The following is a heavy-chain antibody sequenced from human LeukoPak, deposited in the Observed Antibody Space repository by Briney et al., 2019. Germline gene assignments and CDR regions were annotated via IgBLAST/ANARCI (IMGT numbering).Heavy chain of an antibody. J-gene: IGHJ4*02. V-gene: IGHV1-3*01. Sequence: ASVKVSCKASGYTFTSYAIHWVRQAPGQSLEWMGWIKAGNGDTKYSQKFQGRVTITRDTSASTVYTELSSLRPEDTAVYYCAKDRSDNKTWYAGSHWGQGTLVTVSS. D-gene: IGHD2-8*01. CDR3: AKDRSDNKTWYAGSH. CDR1: GYTFTSYA. CDR2: IKAGNGDT.